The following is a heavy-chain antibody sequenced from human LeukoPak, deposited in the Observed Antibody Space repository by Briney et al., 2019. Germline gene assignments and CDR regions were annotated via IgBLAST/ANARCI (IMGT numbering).Heavy chain of an antibody. J-gene: IGHJ6*02. D-gene: IGHD3-10*01. CDR1: GFTFSSYE. Sequence: GGSLRLSCAASGFTFSSYEMNWVRQAPGKGLEWVSSISSSSSYIYYADSVKGRFTISRDNAKNSLYLQMNSLRAEDTAVYYCARVPPLDYGSGTYPYYYGMDVWGQGTAVTVSS. V-gene: IGHV3-21*01. CDR2: ISSSSSYI. CDR3: ARVPPLDYGSGTYPYYYGMDV.